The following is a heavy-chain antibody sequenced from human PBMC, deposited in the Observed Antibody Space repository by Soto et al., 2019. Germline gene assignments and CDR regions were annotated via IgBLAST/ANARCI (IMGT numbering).Heavy chain of an antibody. Sequence: EVQLVQSGAEAKKPGESLKISCKGSGYNFANYWIGWVREMPGKGLEWMGMIFPGDSDTKNSPSLQGQITMSVDKSKSSAYLQWRSLKASDTAMXXCXAGYSTGLDAFDIWGQGTMVTVSS. D-gene: IGHD6-19*01. CDR1: GYNFANYW. J-gene: IGHJ3*02. CDR3: XAGYSTGLDAFDI. V-gene: IGHV5-51*01. CDR2: IFPGDSDT.